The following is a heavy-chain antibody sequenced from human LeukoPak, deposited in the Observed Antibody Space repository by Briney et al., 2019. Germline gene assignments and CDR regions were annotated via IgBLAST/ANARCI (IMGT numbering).Heavy chain of an antibody. CDR2: ISSSGSTI. D-gene: IGHD6-6*01. Sequence: GGSLRLSCAASGFTFSDYYMSWIRQAPGKGLEWVSYISSSGSTIYYADSVKGRFTISRDNAKNSLYLQMNSLRADDTAVYYCARAHSTSSNWFDPWGQGTLVTVSS. J-gene: IGHJ5*02. CDR3: ARAHSTSSNWFDP. CDR1: GFTFSDYY. V-gene: IGHV3-11*04.